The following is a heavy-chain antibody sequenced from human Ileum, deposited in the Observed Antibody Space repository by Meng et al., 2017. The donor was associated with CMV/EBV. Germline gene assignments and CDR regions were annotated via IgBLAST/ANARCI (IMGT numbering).Heavy chain of an antibody. Sequence: QVQLQESGPGRVKPSGTLSLTRAVSGGSISSSIWWRWVRLPPEKGLEWIGEIHHSGTTNYSPSLKSRLTISVDKSKNQFSLKLQSVAAADTAVYFSARGLGEVCQYHTYWRQCILVTVSS. CDR2: IHHSGTT. J-gene: IGHJ1*01. CDR3: ARGLGEVCQYHTY. V-gene: IGHV4-4*02. D-gene: IGHD2-2*01. CDR1: GGSISSSIW.